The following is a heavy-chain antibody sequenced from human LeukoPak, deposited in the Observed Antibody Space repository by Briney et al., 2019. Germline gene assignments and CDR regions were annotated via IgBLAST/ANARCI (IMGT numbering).Heavy chain of an antibody. CDR3: ARGGEPDYFDY. Sequence: QAGGSLRLSCAASGFTFSSYEMNWVRQAPGKGLEWVSYISSSGSTIYYADSVKGRFTISRDNAKNSLYLQMNSLRAEDTAIYYCARGGEPDYFDYWGQGTLVTVSS. J-gene: IGHJ4*02. CDR1: GFTFSSYE. D-gene: IGHD2-21*01. CDR2: ISSSGSTI. V-gene: IGHV3-48*03.